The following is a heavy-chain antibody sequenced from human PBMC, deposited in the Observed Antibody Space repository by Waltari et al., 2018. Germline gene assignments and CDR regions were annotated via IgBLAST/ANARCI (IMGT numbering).Heavy chain of an antibody. CDR2: IYYRGST. V-gene: IGHV4-39*01. CDR3: ARHSSGSYWGVGAFDI. Sequence: QLQLQESGPGLVKPSETLSLTCTVSGGSIRSSSYYWGWIRPPPGKGLEWIGSIYYRGSTYYNPSLKSRVTISVDTSKNQFSLKLSSVTAADTAVYYCARHSSGSYWGVGAFDIWGQGTMVTVSS. J-gene: IGHJ3*02. CDR1: GGSIRSSSYY. D-gene: IGHD1-26*01.